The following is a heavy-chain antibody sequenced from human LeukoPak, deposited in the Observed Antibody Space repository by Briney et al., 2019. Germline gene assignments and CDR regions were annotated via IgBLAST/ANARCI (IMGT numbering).Heavy chain of an antibody. Sequence: SETLSLTCAVYGGSFSGYYWSWIRQPPGKGLEWIGEINHSGSTNYNPSLKSRVTISVDTSKNQFSLKLSSVTAADTAVYYCGSGYDLDYWGQGTLVTVSS. CDR3: GSGYDLDY. D-gene: IGHD5-12*01. V-gene: IGHV4-34*01. CDR2: INHSGST. J-gene: IGHJ4*02. CDR1: GGSFSGYY.